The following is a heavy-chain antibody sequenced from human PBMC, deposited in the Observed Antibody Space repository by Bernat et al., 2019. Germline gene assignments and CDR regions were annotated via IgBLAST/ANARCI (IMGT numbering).Heavy chain of an antibody. J-gene: IGHJ1*01. CDR3: VRDMRNNGNYGYFHD. Sequence: EVQVLESGGDLVQPGGSLRLSCAGSGFTFGTYVMNWVRQAPGKGLEWVSSISESGANTYYADSVRGRFTVSRDNSKGTLYLQMNSLRAADTALYYCVRDMRNNGNYGYFHDWGQGTQVTVSS. D-gene: IGHD3-10*01. V-gene: IGHV3-23*01. CDR2: ISESGANT. CDR1: GFTFGTYV.